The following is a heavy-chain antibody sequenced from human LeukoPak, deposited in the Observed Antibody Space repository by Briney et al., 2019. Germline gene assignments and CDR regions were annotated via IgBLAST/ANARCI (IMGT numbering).Heavy chain of an antibody. CDR1: GYTFTSYA. CDR2: INAGNGNT. V-gene: IGHV1-3*03. D-gene: IGHD3-22*01. CDR3: VRDSAYYDSSASGEDAFDI. J-gene: IGHJ3*02. Sequence: ASVKVSCKASGYTFTSYAMHWVRQAPGQRLEWMGWINAGNGNTKYSQEFQGRVTITRDTSASTAYMELSSLRSEDMAVYYCVRDSAYYDSSASGEDAFDIWGQGTMVTVSS.